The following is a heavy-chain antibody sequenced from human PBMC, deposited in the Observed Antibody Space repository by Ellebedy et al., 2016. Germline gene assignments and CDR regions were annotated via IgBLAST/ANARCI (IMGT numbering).Heavy chain of an antibody. CDR1: GFTFSNYA. V-gene: IGHV3-30*18. Sequence: GESLKISCAASGFTFSNYAMHWVRQAPGKGLEWVAFISDDGSDKYYVDSVKGRFTISRDDSKNTLDLQMNSLRVEDTAVYYCAKDNFFRRNYYFDYWGQGTLVTVSS. CDR3: AKDNFFRRNYYFDY. CDR2: ISDDGSDK. J-gene: IGHJ4*02. D-gene: IGHD1-14*01.